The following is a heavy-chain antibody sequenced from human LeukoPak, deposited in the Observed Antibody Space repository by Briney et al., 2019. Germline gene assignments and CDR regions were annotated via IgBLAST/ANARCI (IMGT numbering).Heavy chain of an antibody. CDR1: GGSFSNYA. J-gene: IGHJ6*03. V-gene: IGHV1-69*06. CDR2: IIPVFGTA. Sequence: ASVKVSCKASGGSFSNYAISWVRQAPGQGLGWMGRIIPVFGTATYAQKFQGRVNITAYIVSNTASMELTTLTSEDTAVYFCARQGAIRQDYYMDVWGNGTTVTVSS. D-gene: IGHD5-12*01. CDR3: ARQGAIRQDYYMDV.